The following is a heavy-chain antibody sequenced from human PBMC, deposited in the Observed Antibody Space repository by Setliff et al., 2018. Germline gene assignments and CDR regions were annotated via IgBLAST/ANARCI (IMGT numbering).Heavy chain of an antibody. V-gene: IGHV3-74*01. CDR2: INPDGNNK. D-gene: IGHD7-27*01. Sequence: GGSLRLSCAASGLPFSTSWMAWVRQAPGEGLMGVSRINPDGNNKYYKDSVKGRFTISRDNAMNTLYLQMNSLRGEDTAVYFCASIDWGENFYNTDVWGKGTTVTVS. CDR3: ASIDWGENFYNTDV. CDR1: GLPFSTSW. J-gene: IGHJ6*03.